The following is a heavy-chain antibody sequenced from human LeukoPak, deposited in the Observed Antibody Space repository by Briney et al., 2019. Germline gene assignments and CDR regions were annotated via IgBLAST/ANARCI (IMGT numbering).Heavy chain of an antibody. CDR1: GFTFSSYE. D-gene: IGHD3-16*01. Sequence: GGSLRLSCAASGFTFSSYEMNWVRQAPGKGLEWVSYISSSGSTIYYADSVKGRFTISRDNAKNSLYLQMNSLRAEDTAVYYCARARPNDYAWGSGRYAFDYWGQGTLVTVSS. CDR2: ISSSGSTI. V-gene: IGHV3-48*03. CDR3: ARARPNDYAWGSGRYAFDY. J-gene: IGHJ4*02.